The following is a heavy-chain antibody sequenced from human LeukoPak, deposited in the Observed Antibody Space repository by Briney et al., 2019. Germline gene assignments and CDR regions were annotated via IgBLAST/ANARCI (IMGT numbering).Heavy chain of an antibody. J-gene: IGHJ6*02. Sequence: GESLRLSCVVSGFKFKSFWMTWVRQAPGKGLEWVATIKQDGREAYYVDSVRGRFTLSRDNAKNSLFLQMNSLRVEDTALYYCARGLYAMDVWGQGTSVIVSS. D-gene: IGHD2/OR15-2a*01. CDR1: GFKFKSFW. V-gene: IGHV3-7*05. CDR3: ARGLYAMDV. CDR2: IKQDGREA.